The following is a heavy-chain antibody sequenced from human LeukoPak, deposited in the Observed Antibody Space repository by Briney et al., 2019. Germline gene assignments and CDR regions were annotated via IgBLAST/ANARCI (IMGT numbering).Heavy chain of an antibody. CDR3: VKEVLVRYYYCGMDV. V-gene: IGHV3-64D*06. CDR1: GFTYSSYA. J-gene: IGHJ6*04. D-gene: IGHD3-10*01. Sequence: GGSLRLSCSASGFTYSSYAMHWVRQAPGKGLEYVSAISSNGGSTYYADSVKGRFTISRDNSKSTLYLQMSSLRAEDTAVYYCVKEVLVRYYYCGMDVWGKGTTVTVSS. CDR2: ISSNGGST.